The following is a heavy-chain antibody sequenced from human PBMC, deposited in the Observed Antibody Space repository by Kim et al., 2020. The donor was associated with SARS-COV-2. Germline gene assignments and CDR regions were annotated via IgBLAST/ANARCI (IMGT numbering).Heavy chain of an antibody. V-gene: IGHV3-23*01. CDR1: GFMFRSYA. D-gene: IGHD2-15*01. CDR3: AKRGEGCSGDSCFFWYSDL. CDR2: IGGDTISK. J-gene: IGHJ2*01. Sequence: GGSLRLSCVASGFMFRSYAMSWVRQAPGKGLEWVSAIGGDTISKFYADSVKGRFTISRDNSKNTLYLQMNSLGAEDTAVYYCAKRGEGCSGDSCFFWYSDLWGRGTLVTVSS.